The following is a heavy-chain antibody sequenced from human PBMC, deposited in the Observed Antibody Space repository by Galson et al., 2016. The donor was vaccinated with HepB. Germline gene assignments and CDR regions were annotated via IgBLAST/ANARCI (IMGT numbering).Heavy chain of an antibody. Sequence: ETLSLTCTVSGGSVTSYYWSWIRQPPGKGLEWIGYFYYSGSTNYNPSLKSRVTISVDTSKNQFFLNLSSVTAADTAVYYCARSVYGRHVAATGSFDYWGQGTLVTVSS. V-gene: IGHV4-59*02. D-gene: IGHD2-15*01. CDR2: FYYSGST. CDR3: ARSVYGRHVAATGSFDY. CDR1: GGSVTSYY. J-gene: IGHJ4*02.